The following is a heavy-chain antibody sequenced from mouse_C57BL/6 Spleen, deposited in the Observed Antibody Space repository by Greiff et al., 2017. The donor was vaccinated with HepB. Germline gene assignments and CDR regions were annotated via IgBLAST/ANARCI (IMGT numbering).Heavy chain of an antibody. V-gene: IGHV1-15*01. D-gene: IGHD1-1*01. J-gene: IGHJ1*03. CDR3: TRTDYGSSYWYFDV. Sequence: QVQLKESGAELVRPGASVTLSCKASGYTFTDYEMHWVKQTPVHGLEWIGAIDPETGGTAYNQKFKGKAILTADKSSSTAYMELRSLTSEDSAVYYCTRTDYGSSYWYFDVWGTGTTVTVSS. CDR1: GYTFTDYE. CDR2: IDPETGGT.